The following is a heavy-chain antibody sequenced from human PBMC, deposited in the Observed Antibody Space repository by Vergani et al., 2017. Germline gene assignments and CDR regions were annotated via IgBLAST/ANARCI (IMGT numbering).Heavy chain of an antibody. CDR1: GGTFRTYA. Sequence: VQLVQSGAEVKKPGSSVKVSCKASGGTFRTYAIIWVQQAPGKGLEWMGLVDPEDGETIYAEKFQGRVTITADTSTDTAYMELSSLRSEDTAVYYCATPSSDYWGQGTLVTVSS. J-gene: IGHJ4*02. CDR2: VDPEDGET. V-gene: IGHV1-69-2*01. CDR3: ATPSSDY.